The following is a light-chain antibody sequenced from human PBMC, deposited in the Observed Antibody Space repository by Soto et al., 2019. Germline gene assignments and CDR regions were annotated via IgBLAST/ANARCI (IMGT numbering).Light chain of an antibody. CDR2: DAS. V-gene: IGKV3-11*01. J-gene: IGKJ3*01. Sequence: EIVLTQSPATLSWSTGERATLSCRASQTVSFYLAWYQQKPGQAPRLLIYDASKRATGTPARFSGSGSGTDFTLTISSLEPEDFAVYYCQQRSNWPPFTFGPGTKVDI. CDR3: QQRSNWPPFT. CDR1: QTVSFY.